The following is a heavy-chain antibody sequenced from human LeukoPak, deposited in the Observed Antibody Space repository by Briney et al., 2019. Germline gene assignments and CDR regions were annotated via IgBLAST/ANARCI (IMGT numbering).Heavy chain of an antibody. D-gene: IGHD1-26*01. CDR2: ISAYNGNT. CDR1: GYTFTSYG. CDR3: ARVGAGDYPYYYYYMDV. Sequence: GASVKVSCKASGYTFTSYGISWVRQAPGQGLEWMGWISAYNGNTNYAQKLQGRVTMTTDTSTSTAYMELRSLRSDDTAVYYCARVGAGDYPYYYYYMDVWGKGTTATISS. J-gene: IGHJ6*03. V-gene: IGHV1-18*01.